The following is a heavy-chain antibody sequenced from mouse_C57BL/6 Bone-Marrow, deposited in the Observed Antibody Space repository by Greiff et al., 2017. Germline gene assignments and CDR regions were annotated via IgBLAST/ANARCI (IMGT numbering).Heavy chain of an antibody. Sequence: VQLQQPGAELVKPGASVKLSCKASGYTFTSYWMQWVKQRPGQGLEWIGEIDPSDSYTNYNQKFKGKATLTVDTSSSTAYMQLSSLTSEDSAVFYCASLYYGSSHWYFDFWGTGTTVTVSS. V-gene: IGHV1-50*01. D-gene: IGHD1-1*01. J-gene: IGHJ1*03. CDR2: IDPSDSYT. CDR3: ASLYYGSSHWYFDF. CDR1: GYTFTSYW.